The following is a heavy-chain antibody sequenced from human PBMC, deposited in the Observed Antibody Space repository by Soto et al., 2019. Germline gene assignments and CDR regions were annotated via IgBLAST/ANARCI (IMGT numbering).Heavy chain of an antibody. V-gene: IGHV3-30*18. J-gene: IGHJ4*02. CDR1: GFTFSSYG. Sequence: QVQLVESGGGVVQPGRSLRLSCAASGFTFSSYGMHWVRQAPGKGLEWVAVISYDESNKYYADSVKGRFTISRDNSKNTLYLQMNSLRAEDTTVYYCAKGDNFNSGSLDYWGQGTLVTVSS. CDR2: ISYDESNK. D-gene: IGHD1-26*01. CDR3: AKGDNFNSGSLDY.